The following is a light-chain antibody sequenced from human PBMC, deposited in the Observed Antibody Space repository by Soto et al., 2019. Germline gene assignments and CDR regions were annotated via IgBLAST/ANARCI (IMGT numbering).Light chain of an antibody. Sequence: EIVLTQSTATLSFSPGDRATLSGRASQSVSSYLAWYQQKPGQAPRLLIYDASNRATGIPARFSGSGSGTDFTLTISSLEPEDFAVYYCQQRSNWPWTFGQGTNVDIK. CDR1: QSVSSY. CDR2: DAS. V-gene: IGKV3-11*01. CDR3: QQRSNWPWT. J-gene: IGKJ1*01.